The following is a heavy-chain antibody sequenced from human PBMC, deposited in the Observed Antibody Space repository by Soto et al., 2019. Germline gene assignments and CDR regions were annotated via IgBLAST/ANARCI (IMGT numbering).Heavy chain of an antibody. CDR2: INHSGRT. V-gene: IGHV4-34*02. CDR1: GGSFRGYY. Sequence: QVQLQQWGAGLLKPSETLSLTCAVYGGSFRGYYWTWIRQPPGKGLEWIGEINHSGRTNYNPSLNSRVSISVDTSKNQFSLQLNSVTAADTAVYHCARAGDNTGYSDYWGQGTLVTVSS. J-gene: IGHJ4*02. D-gene: IGHD3-22*01. CDR3: ARAGDNTGYSDY.